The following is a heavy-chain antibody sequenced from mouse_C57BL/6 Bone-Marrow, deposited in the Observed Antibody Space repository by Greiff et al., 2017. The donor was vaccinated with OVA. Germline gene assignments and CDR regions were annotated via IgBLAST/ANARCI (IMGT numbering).Heavy chain of an antibody. CDR3: ARGSDYDYDLAWFAY. D-gene: IGHD2-4*01. CDR2: IHPNSGST. CDR1: GYTFTSYW. J-gene: IGHJ3*01. V-gene: IGHV1-64*01. Sequence: QVQLKQPGAELVKPGASVKLSCKASGYTFTSYWMHWVKQRPGQGLEWIGMIHPNSGSTNYNEKFKSKATLTVDKSSSTAYMQLSSLTSEDSAVYYCARGSDYDYDLAWFAYWGQGTLVTVSA.